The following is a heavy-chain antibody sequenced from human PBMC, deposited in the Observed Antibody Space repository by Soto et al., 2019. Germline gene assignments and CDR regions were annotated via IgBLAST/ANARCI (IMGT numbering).Heavy chain of an antibody. Sequence: GGSLRLSCAASGFTFSSYWMHWVRQAPGKGLVWVSRINSDGSSTSYADSVKGRFTISRDNAKNTLYLQMNSLRAEDTAVYYCARSSPQHWSTVTDHDAFDIWGQGTMVTVSS. CDR2: INSDGSST. J-gene: IGHJ3*02. CDR1: GFTFSSYW. V-gene: IGHV3-74*01. D-gene: IGHD4-17*01. CDR3: ARSSPQHWSTVTDHDAFDI.